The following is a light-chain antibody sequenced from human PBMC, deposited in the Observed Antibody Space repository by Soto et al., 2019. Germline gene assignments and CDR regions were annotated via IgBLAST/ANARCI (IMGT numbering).Light chain of an antibody. CDR3: QQRSNWPST. CDR2: DAS. J-gene: IGKJ4*01. Sequence: EIVLTQSPATLSLSPGERATLSCRASQSVSSYLAWYQQKPCQAPRLLIYDASNRATGIPARFSGSGSGTDFTLTISSLAPEDFAVYYCQQRSNWPSTFGGGTKVEIK. V-gene: IGKV3-11*01. CDR1: QSVSSY.